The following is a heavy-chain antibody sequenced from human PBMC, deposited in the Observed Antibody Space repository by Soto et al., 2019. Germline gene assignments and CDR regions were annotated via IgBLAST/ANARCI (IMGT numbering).Heavy chain of an antibody. D-gene: IGHD2-21*02. Sequence: EVQLLESGGGLEQPGGSLRLSCVTSGFTLSGHSMSWVRQAPGKGLNWVSSISADGDRTNYADSVEGRFTISRDYSRNTVYLQMNSLRAEDSAVYYCTRGMSDRLPIFNFDYWGPGTLVTVSS. V-gene: IGHV3-23*01. CDR1: GFTLSGHS. J-gene: IGHJ4*02. CDR2: ISADGDRT. CDR3: TRGMSDRLPIFNFDY.